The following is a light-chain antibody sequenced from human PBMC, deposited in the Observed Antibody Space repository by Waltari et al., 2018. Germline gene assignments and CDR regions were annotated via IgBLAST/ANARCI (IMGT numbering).Light chain of an antibody. J-gene: IGKJ3*01. CDR1: QSISSQ. V-gene: IGKV3-15*01. CDR3: QQYHESPPIT. CDR2: GAS. Sequence: EIVMTQSPATLSVSPGERATLSWRASQSISSQLAWYQQKPGQAPRLLIYGASTRATGIPARFSGSGSGTEFTLTISSLQSEDFAVYFCQQYHESPPITFGPGTKVDIK.